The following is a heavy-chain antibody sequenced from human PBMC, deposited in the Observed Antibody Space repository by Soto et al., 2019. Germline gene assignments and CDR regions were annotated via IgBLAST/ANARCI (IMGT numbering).Heavy chain of an antibody. Sequence: QVQLVQSGAEVKKPGSSVKVSCKASGGTFSSYAISWVRQAPGQGLEWMGGIIPIFGTANYAQKFQGRVTITADESTRTAYMELRSLRSEDTAVDYCARSTSPYYYDSSGYSHFQHWGQGTLVTVSS. CDR3: ARSTSPYYYDSSGYSHFQH. V-gene: IGHV1-69*01. CDR1: GGTFSSYA. CDR2: IIPIFGTA. D-gene: IGHD3-22*01. J-gene: IGHJ1*01.